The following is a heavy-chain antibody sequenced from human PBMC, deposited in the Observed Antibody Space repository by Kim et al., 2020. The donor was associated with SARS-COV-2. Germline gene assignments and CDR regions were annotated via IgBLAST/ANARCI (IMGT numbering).Heavy chain of an antibody. J-gene: IGHJ4*02. CDR3: ASQGYDSSGYYGY. D-gene: IGHD3-22*01. V-gene: IGHV1-24*01. Sequence: YAQKFQGRVTMTEDTSTDTAYMELSSLRSEDTAVYYCASQGYDSSGYYGYWGQGTLVTVSS.